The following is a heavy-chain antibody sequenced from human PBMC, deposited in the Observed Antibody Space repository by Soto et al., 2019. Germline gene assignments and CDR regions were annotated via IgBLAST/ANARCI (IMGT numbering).Heavy chain of an antibody. D-gene: IGHD6-19*01. J-gene: IGHJ4*02. Sequence: QVQLVQSGAEVKKPGASVKVSCKASGYTFTSYDINWVRQATGKGLEWMGWMNPNGGNTGYAQKFQGRVTMPSNTSISPAYMQLSSLRSEDTAVYYYAREYSSGWSKDWGQGTLVTVSS. CDR3: AREYSSGWSKD. CDR2: MNPNGGNT. V-gene: IGHV1-8*01. CDR1: GYTFTSYD.